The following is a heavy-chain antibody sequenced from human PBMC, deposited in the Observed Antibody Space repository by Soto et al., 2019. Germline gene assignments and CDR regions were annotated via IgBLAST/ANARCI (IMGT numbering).Heavy chain of an antibody. V-gene: IGHV3-23*01. J-gene: IGHJ4*02. CDR2: ISGSGGST. CDR3: AKGMVRGED. CDR1: GVTFSSYA. D-gene: IGHD3-10*01. Sequence: GGSLRVSWAASGVTFSSYAMSWVRQAPGKGLEWVSAISGSGGSTYYADSVKGRFTISRDNSKNTLYLQMNSLRAEDTAVYYCAKGMVRGEDWGQGTLVTVSS.